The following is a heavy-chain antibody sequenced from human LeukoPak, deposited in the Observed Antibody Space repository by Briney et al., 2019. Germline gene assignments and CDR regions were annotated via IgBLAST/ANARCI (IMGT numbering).Heavy chain of an antibody. D-gene: IGHD3-10*01. Sequence: KPSETLSLTCTVSGGSISSYYWSWIRQPPGKGLEWIGYIYYSGSTNYNPSLKSRVTISVDTSKNQFSLKLSSVTAADTAVYYCARDTANGSGSYYKFNAVDYWGQGTLVTVSS. V-gene: IGHV4-59*12. J-gene: IGHJ4*02. CDR1: GGSISSYY. CDR2: IYYSGST. CDR3: ARDTANGSGSYYKFNAVDY.